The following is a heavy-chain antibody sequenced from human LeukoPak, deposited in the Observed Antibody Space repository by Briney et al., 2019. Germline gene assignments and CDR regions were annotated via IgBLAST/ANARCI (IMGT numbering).Heavy chain of an antibody. J-gene: IGHJ6*03. Sequence: SESLSLTCSVSGDSINSASFYWIWLRQPAGKGLGWVGRIYPSGSTKYNPALNSPVTISIDTSKNQFSLKLSSVTAADTAVYYCARMGSYYYYYMDVWGKGTTVTVSS. V-gene: IGHV4-61*02. CDR3: ARMGSYYYYYMDV. CDR2: IYPSGST. CDR1: GDSINSASFY.